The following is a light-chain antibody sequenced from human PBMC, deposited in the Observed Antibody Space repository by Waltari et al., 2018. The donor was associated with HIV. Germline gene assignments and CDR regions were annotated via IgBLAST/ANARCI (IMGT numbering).Light chain of an antibody. CDR1: KLADKF. CDR2: QGS. V-gene: IGLV3-1*01. J-gene: IGLJ2*01. CDR3: QAWDADHAV. Sequence: ELTQPPSVSVPSGQTASIPCSGEKLADKFPCWYQKKPGQPPILLVYQGSRRPSGIPERFSASKSANTATLTVRGARPLDEAEYFCQAWDADHAVFGGGTTLTVL.